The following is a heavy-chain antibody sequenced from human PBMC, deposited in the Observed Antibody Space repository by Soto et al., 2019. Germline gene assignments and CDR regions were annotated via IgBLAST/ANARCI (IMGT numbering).Heavy chain of an antibody. J-gene: IGHJ4*01. D-gene: IGHD6-19*01. CDR2: ISDDGKTQ. CDR1: SFRFSAYG. V-gene: IGHV3-30*18. Sequence: QVKLVEFGGAVVQSGRSLRLSCTASSFRFSAYGMHWVRQAPGKGLEWVALISDDGKTQFFTESVEGRFTISRDNSRNTLYLHMNRLRPEDTAVYYCVKGGYKTGWPPFDHWGHGTRVTVSS. CDR3: VKGGYKTGWPPFDH.